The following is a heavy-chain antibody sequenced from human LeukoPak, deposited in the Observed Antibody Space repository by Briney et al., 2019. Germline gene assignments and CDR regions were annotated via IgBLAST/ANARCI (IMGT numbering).Heavy chain of an antibody. CDR1: GGSISSGGYY. V-gene: IGHV4-30-2*01. CDR2: INHSGST. J-gene: IGHJ5*02. D-gene: IGHD2-2*01. Sequence: SQTLSLTCTVSGGSISSGGYYWSWIRQPPGKGLEWIGEINHSGSTNYNPPLKSRVTISADTSKNQFSLKLSSVTAADTAVYYCARGLTSSIVVVPAARVPNWFDPWGQGTLVTVSS. CDR3: ARGLTSSIVVVPAARVPNWFDP.